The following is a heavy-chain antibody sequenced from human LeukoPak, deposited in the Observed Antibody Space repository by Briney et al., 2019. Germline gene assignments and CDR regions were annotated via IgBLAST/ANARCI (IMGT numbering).Heavy chain of an antibody. J-gene: IGHJ4*02. CDR2: IYYSGIT. V-gene: IGHV4-39*01. CDR1: GGSISSSSYY. CDR3: ARGAGAAAEPDFDY. Sequence: SETLSLTCTVSGGSISSSSYYWGWIRQPPGKGLEWIGSIYYSGITYYNPSLRSRVIISVDTSKNQFSLKLSSVTAADTAVYYCARGAGAAAEPDFDYWGQGTLVTVSS. D-gene: IGHD6-13*01.